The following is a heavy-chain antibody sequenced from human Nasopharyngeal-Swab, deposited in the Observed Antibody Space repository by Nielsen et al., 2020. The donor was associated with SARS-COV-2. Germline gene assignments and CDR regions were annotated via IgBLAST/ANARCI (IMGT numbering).Heavy chain of an antibody. Sequence: GKSLKISCAASGFIFSTYAMHWVRQAPGKGLEWVALISYDGSSNYYAHSVKGRFTISRDNSKNTLYLQMNSLRGEDTAVYYCARPARRGLNWFDPWGQGTLVTVSS. CDR1: GFIFSTYA. CDR3: ARPARRGLNWFDP. D-gene: IGHD3-22*01. V-gene: IGHV3-30-3*01. J-gene: IGHJ5*02. CDR2: ISYDGSSN.